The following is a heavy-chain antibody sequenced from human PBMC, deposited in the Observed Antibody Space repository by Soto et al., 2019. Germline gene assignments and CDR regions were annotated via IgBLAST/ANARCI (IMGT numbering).Heavy chain of an antibody. CDR3: ARDVAIRGIGEFDY. CDR2: ISYDGSNK. CDR1: GFTFSSSA. V-gene: IGHV3-30-3*01. D-gene: IGHD3-10*01. Sequence: XECLRLTCAACGFTFSSSAMHWVGQAPGKGLEWVAVISYDGSNKYYTDSVKGRFTTSRDNSKNTVYLQMDSLRAEDTAVYYCARDVAIRGIGEFDYWGQGTLVTVSS. J-gene: IGHJ4*02.